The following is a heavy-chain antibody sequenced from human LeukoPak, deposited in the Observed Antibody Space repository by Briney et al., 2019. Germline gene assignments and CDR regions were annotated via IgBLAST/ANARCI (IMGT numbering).Heavy chain of an antibody. J-gene: IGHJ3*02. V-gene: IGHV4-30-2*01. Sequence: SETLSLTCTVSGGSISSGGYYWSWIRQPPGKGLEWIGYIYHSGSTYYNPSLKSRVTISVDKSKNQFSLKLSSVTAADTAVYYCARTRARITMIGGGFDIWGQGTMVTVSS. CDR2: IYHSGST. D-gene: IGHD3-22*01. CDR3: ARTRARITMIGGGFDI. CDR1: GGSISSGGYY.